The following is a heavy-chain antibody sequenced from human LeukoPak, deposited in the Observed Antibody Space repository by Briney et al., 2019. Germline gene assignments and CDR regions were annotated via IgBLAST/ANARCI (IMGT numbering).Heavy chain of an antibody. CDR2: IYYSGST. Sequence: SETLPLTCAVSGASISGSGYYWGWIRQPPGKGLEWIGNIYYSGSTNYNPSLKSRVTISVDTSKNQFSLKLSSVTAADTAVYYCARGDREDLPFDYWGQGTLVTVSS. CDR1: GASISGSGYY. D-gene: IGHD5-24*01. CDR3: ARGDREDLPFDY. V-gene: IGHV4-39*07. J-gene: IGHJ4*02.